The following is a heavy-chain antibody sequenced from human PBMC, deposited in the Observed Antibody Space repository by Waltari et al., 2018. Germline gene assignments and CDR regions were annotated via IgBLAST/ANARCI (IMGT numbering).Heavy chain of an antibody. V-gene: IGHV1-69*06. CDR1: GFTVSSNY. CDR2: IDHLCGTT. CDR3: ATLGDWHCSRTSCFDFDY. Sequence: VQLVESGGGLVQPGGSLRLSCAASGFTVSSNYMSWVRQAPGQGVDWVGRIDHLCGTTNYPRKCQCRATITAGKSMSTTYMEPSSLRSEDTAMYNCATLGDWHCSRTSCFDFDYWGQGTLVTVSS. J-gene: IGHJ4*02. D-gene: IGHD2-2*01.